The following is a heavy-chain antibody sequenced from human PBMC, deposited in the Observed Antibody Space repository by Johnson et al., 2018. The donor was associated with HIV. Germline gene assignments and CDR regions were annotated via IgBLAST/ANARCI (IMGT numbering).Heavy chain of an antibody. J-gene: IGHJ3*02. CDR2: INWNGGIT. D-gene: IGHD2-8*02. V-gene: IGHV3-20*04. CDR3: ARDHCTGGVCYGLQAFDI. CDR1: GFIFDDYG. Sequence: VQLVESGGGVLRPGASLRLSCEGFGFIFDDYGLNWVRQAPGKGLEWVSGINWNGGITGYADSVKGRCTISRDNDKSSVYLQMNNLRAEVTAVYYCARDHCTGGVCYGLQAFDIWGQGTMVTVSS.